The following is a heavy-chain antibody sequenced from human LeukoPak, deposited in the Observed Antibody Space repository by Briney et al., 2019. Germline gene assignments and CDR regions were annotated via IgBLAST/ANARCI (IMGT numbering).Heavy chain of an antibody. Sequence: PSETLSLTCTVSGGSISSSSYSWSWIRQPPGKGLEWIGYVYYSGSTNYNPSLKSRVTISVDTSKNHFSLRLSSVTAADTAVYYCARERRDGYKVYFDYWGQGTLVTVSS. CDR2: VYYSGST. CDR3: ARERRDGYKVYFDY. D-gene: IGHD5-24*01. J-gene: IGHJ4*02. CDR1: GGSISSSSYS. V-gene: IGHV4-61*03.